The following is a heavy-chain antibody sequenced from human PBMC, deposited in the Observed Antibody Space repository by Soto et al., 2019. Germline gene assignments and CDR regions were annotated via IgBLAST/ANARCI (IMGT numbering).Heavy chain of an antibody. CDR1: GFTFSSFA. D-gene: IGHD2-15*01. CDR2: ISGSGGNT. V-gene: IGHV3-23*01. Sequence: EVQLLESGGGLVQPGGSLRLSCAASGFTFSSFAVNWVRQSPGKGLEWGSGISGSGGNTYYADSVKGRFTISRDNSKNTLSLQMNSLRAEDTGVYYCAKGGDDCSGGTCYYYYYGMDVWGQGTTVTVSS. CDR3: AKGGDDCSGGTCYYYYYGMDV. J-gene: IGHJ6*02.